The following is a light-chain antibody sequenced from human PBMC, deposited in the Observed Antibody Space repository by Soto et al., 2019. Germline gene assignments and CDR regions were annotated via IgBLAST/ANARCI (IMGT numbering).Light chain of an antibody. Sequence: DIQMTQSPSSLSASVGDSVTITCRASQSISSWLAWYQQKPGKAPNLLIYSASNLQSGVPSRFSGSGSGTDFTLTISSLQPEDFAAYYCQQSYGTPITFGQGTRLEIK. V-gene: IGKV1-39*01. CDR1: QSISSW. CDR3: QQSYGTPIT. CDR2: SAS. J-gene: IGKJ5*01.